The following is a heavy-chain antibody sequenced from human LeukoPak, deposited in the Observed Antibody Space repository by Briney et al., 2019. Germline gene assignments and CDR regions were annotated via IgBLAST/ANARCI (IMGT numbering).Heavy chain of an antibody. CDR3: VRHDGRGGATMGAFDP. V-gene: IGHV4-39*01. CDR1: AGSFISSSHH. D-gene: IGHD5-12*01. J-gene: IGHJ5*02. Sequence: SETLSLTCTVSAGSFISSSHHWGWIRQSPGTGLEWIGSVYYGRTTYYNPSLDGRVTVSLDTSANQFSLQLNSVTAADTAVYYCVRHDGRGGATMGAFDPWGQGSLVTVSS. CDR2: VYYGRTT.